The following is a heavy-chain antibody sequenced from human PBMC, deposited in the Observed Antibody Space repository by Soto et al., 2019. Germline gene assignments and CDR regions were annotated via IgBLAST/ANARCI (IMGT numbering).Heavy chain of an antibody. CDR2: IWYDGSNK. D-gene: IGHD3-22*01. CDR3: ARDYPKRDYYDSSGYYADDAFDI. Sequence: QVQLVESGGGVVQPGRSLRLSCAASGFTFSSYGMHWVRQAPGKGLEWVAVIWYDGSNKYYADSVKGRFTISRDNSKNTLYLQMNSLRAEDTAVYYCARDYPKRDYYDSSGYYADDAFDIWGQGTMVTVSS. J-gene: IGHJ3*02. CDR1: GFTFSSYG. V-gene: IGHV3-33*01.